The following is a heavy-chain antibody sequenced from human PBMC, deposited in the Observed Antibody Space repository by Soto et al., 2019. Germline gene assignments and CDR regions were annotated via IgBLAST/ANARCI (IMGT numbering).Heavy chain of an antibody. J-gene: IGHJ5*02. V-gene: IGHV4-34*01. CDR2: INHSGST. CDR1: GGSFSGYY. CDR3: ARAPYGYCSSTSCYALTNWFDP. Sequence: SETLSLTCAVYGGSFSGYYWSWIRQPPGKGLEWIGEINHSGSTNYNPSLKSRVTISVDTSKNQFSLKLSSVTAADTAVYYCARAPYGYCSSTSCYALTNWFDPWGQGTLVTVSS. D-gene: IGHD2-2*01.